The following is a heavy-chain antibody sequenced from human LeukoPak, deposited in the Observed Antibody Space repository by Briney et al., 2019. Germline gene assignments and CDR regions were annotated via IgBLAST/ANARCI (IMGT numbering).Heavy chain of an antibody. Sequence: SETLSLTCTVSGGSISSYYWSWIRQPPGKGLEWIGYIYYSGSTNYNPSLKSRVTISVDTSKNQFSPKLSSVTAADTAVYYCARDPIRGYDILTGYYHSGMDVWGKGTTVTVSS. J-gene: IGHJ6*04. CDR2: IYYSGST. V-gene: IGHV4-59*01. CDR1: GGSISSYY. CDR3: ARDPIRGYDILTGYYHSGMDV. D-gene: IGHD3-9*01.